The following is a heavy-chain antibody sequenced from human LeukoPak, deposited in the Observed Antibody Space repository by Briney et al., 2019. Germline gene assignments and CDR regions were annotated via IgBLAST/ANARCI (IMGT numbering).Heavy chain of an antibody. CDR2: INPSGGST. V-gene: IGHV1-46*01. J-gene: IGHJ4*02. Sequence: GESLKISCQGSGYTFTIYYMHWVRQAPGQGLEWMGIINPSGGSTSYAQKFQGRVTMTRDTSTSTVYMELSSLRSEDTAVYYCARGRSDLGYWGQGTLVTVSS. CDR3: ARGRSDLGY. CDR1: GYTFTIYY.